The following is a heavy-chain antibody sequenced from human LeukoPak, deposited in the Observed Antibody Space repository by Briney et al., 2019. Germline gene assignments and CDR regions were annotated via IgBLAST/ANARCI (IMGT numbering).Heavy chain of an antibody. CDR1: GGSFSGYY. J-gene: IGHJ6*02. CDR2: INHSGST. D-gene: IGHD6-19*01. V-gene: IGHV4-34*01. CDR3: ARVPIGYSSGWYFGHPYYYGMGV. Sequence: SETLSLTCAVYGGSFSGYYWSWIRQPPGKGLEWIGEINHSGSTNYNPSLKSRVTISVDTSKNQFSLKLSSVTAADTAVYYCARVPIGYSSGWYFGHPYYYGMGVWGQGTTVTVSS.